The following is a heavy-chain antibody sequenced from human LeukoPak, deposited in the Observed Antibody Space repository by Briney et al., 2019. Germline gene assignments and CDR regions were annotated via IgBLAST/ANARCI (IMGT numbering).Heavy chain of an antibody. J-gene: IGHJ6*03. D-gene: IGHD3-16*01. CDR3: ARGDQYMDV. Sequence: SQTLSLTCAISGDSVSSNSATWNWIRQSPSRGLEWVGRTYYRSKLHNNYAVSVKSRITINPDTSKNQFSLQLNSVTPEDAAVYYCARGDQYMDVWGKGTTVTVSS. V-gene: IGHV6-1*01. CDR2: TYYRSKLHN. CDR1: GDSVSSNSAT.